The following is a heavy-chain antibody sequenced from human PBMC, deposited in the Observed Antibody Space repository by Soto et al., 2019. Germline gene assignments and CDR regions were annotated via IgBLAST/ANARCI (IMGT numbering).Heavy chain of an antibody. Sequence: QVQLVQSGAEVKKPGSSVKVSCKASGGTFSTYAITWVRQAPGQGLEWLGGIIPIFGTTDYARKFQGRVTITAAESTSTVVIELSSLTSEDTAVYYCAIGVGAYYFDYWGQGTLVTVSS. V-gene: IGHV1-69*01. CDR3: AIGVGAYYFDY. D-gene: IGHD1-26*01. CDR1: GGTFSTYA. J-gene: IGHJ4*02. CDR2: IIPIFGTT.